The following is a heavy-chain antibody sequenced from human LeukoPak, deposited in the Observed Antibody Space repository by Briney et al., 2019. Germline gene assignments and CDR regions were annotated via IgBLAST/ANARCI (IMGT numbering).Heavy chain of an antibody. CDR2: IYYSGST. V-gene: IGHV4-30-4*01. J-gene: IGHJ5*02. Sequence: PSETLSLTCTVSGGSISSGDYYWSWIRQPPGKGLEWIGYIYYSGSTYYNPSLKSRVTISVDTSKNQFSLKLSSVTAADTAVYYCARAQWELLSWFDPWGQGTLVTVSS. CDR1: GGSISSGDYY. D-gene: IGHD1-26*01. CDR3: ARAQWELLSWFDP.